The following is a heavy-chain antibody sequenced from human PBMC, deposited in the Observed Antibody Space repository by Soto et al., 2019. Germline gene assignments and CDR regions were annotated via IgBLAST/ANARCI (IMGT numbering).Heavy chain of an antibody. V-gene: IGHV3-9*01. CDR3: AKDISIVWFEVFDT. CDR1: GFNFDDYA. Sequence: VQLMESGGGLVQPGTSLRLSCAASGFNFDDYAMHWVRQAPGKGLEWVSGISWNIGSADYADSVKGRFTISRNNAKNYLSLQMNSVGPEDTAFYFCAKDISIVWFEVFDTWGQGTLVTVSS. J-gene: IGHJ4*02. CDR2: ISWNIGSA. D-gene: IGHD2-21*01.